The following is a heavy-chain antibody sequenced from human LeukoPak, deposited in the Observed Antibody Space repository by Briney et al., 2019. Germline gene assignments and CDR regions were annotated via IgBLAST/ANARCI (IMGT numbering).Heavy chain of an antibody. V-gene: IGHV1-18*01. D-gene: IGHD1-26*01. CDR1: GYTFTSYG. J-gene: IGHJ4*02. Sequence: ASVKVSCKASGYTFTSYGISWVRQAPGQGLEWMGWISAYNGNTNCAQKLRGRVTMTTDTSTSTAYMELRSLRSDDTAVYYCARGKYSGSYYSLPLDYWGQGTLVTVSS. CDR3: ARGKYSGSYYSLPLDY. CDR2: ISAYNGNT.